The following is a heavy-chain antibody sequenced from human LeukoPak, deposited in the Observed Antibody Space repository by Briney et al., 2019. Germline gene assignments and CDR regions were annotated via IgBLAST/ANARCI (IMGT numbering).Heavy chain of an antibody. Sequence: GRSLRLSCAASRFTFSSYALHWGRQAPGKGLEWVSVISYDGSNKYYADSVKGRFTISRDNSENTLYLQMNSLRAEDTAVYYCARVNQQYYYGSGIYRFYYYGMDVWGREPTDTVS. CDR2: ISYDGSNK. V-gene: IGHV3-30-3*01. D-gene: IGHD3-10*01. J-gene: IGHJ6*02. CDR3: ARVNQQYYYGSGIYRFYYYGMDV. CDR1: RFTFSSYA.